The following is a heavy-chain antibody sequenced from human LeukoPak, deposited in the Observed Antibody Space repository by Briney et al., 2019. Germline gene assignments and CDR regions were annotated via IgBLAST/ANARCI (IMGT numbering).Heavy chain of an antibody. J-gene: IGHJ4*02. V-gene: IGHV4-59*01. Sequence: SETLSLTCTVSGGSISSYYWSWIRQPPGKGLEWIAYIYYSGSTNYNPSLKSRVTISVDTSKNQFSLKLSSVTAADTAVYYCATYPFRGATHYFDYWGQGILVTVSS. CDR2: IYYSGST. CDR3: ATYPFRGATHYFDY. CDR1: GGSISSYY. D-gene: IGHD3-10*01.